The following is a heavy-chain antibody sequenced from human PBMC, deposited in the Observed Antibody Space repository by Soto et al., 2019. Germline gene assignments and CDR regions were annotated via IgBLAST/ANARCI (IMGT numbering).Heavy chain of an antibody. CDR1: GSIFTA. D-gene: IGHD3-10*01. CDR3: AKDPGSSYFDS. CDR2: ISDTGSST. V-gene: IGHV3-23*01. Sequence: EVQLLESGGGLVQPGGSLRLSCAASGSIFTAMNWVRQAPGKGLEWVSGISDTGSSTYYADSVKGRFTISRDNSKNTLYLQMDSLRADDTAVYYCAKDPGSSYFDSWGQGTLVTVSS. J-gene: IGHJ4*02.